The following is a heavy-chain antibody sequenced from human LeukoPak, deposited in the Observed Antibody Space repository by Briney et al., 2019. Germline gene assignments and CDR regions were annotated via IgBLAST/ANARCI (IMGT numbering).Heavy chain of an antibody. Sequence: SETLSLTCAVYGGALSGNYWSWIRQPPGKGLEWIGEITHGGSINYNPSLKSRVTISVDTSKNQFSLNLRSVTDADTAVYYCTRGRDAYKCGRDWGQGSLVTVSA. CDR2: ITHGGSI. CDR1: GGALSGNY. J-gene: IGHJ4*02. CDR3: TRGRDAYKCGRD. D-gene: IGHD5-24*01. V-gene: IGHV4-34*01.